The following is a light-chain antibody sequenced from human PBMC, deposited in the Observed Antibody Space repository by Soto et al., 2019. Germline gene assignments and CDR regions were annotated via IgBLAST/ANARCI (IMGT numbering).Light chain of an antibody. Sequence: EIVLTQSPASLCLSPGERATISYRASQSVSSYLAWYQQKPGQAPRLFIYDASNRATGIPARFSGSGSGTDVTLTISSLEPADFAFYYCQQRSNWPLTFGGGTNVEIK. V-gene: IGKV3-11*01. J-gene: IGKJ4*01. CDR3: QQRSNWPLT. CDR2: DAS. CDR1: QSVSSY.